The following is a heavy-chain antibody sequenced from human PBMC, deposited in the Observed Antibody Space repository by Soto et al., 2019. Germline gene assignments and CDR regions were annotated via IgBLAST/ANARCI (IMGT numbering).Heavy chain of an antibody. CDR3: AKVMRSTSSTANFDY. J-gene: IGHJ4*02. D-gene: IGHD3-16*01. CDR2: MTYSGGGT. Sequence: EVQLLESGGGLLQPGGPLRLSCAASGFTFRMFAMIWFGQAPGKGLEWVASMTYSGGGTNYADSVRGRFTISRDNSKNTLSLQMTSLRVEDTAVYYCAKVMRSTSSTANFDYWGRGTLVTVSS. V-gene: IGHV3-23*01. CDR1: GFTFRMFA.